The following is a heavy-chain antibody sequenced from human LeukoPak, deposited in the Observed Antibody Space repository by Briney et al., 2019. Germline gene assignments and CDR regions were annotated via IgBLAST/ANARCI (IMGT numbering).Heavy chain of an antibody. V-gene: IGHV1-46*03. Sequence: ASVKVSCKASGYTFTSYYMHWVRQAPGPGLEWMGIINPSGGSTSYAQKFQGRVTMTRDTSTSTVYMELSSLRSEDTAVYYCARVSMVRGVMYNWFDPWGQGTLVTVSS. CDR1: GYTFTSYY. J-gene: IGHJ5*02. D-gene: IGHD3-10*01. CDR2: INPSGGST. CDR3: ARVSMVRGVMYNWFDP.